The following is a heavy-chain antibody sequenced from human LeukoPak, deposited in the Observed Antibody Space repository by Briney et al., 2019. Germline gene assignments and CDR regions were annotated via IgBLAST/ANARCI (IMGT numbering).Heavy chain of an antibody. V-gene: IGHV4-39*01. D-gene: IGHD2-2*01. CDR1: GGSISSSSYY. J-gene: IGHJ5*02. CDR2: IYYSEST. Sequence: PSETLSLTCTVPGGSISSSSYYWGWIRQPPGKGLEWVGSIYYSESTYYNPSVKSRVTISVDTSKNQFSHKLSSVTSADTAVYYCASHSRYCSSTSCYAETNWFDPWGQGTLVTVSS. CDR3: ASHSRYCSSTSCYAETNWFDP.